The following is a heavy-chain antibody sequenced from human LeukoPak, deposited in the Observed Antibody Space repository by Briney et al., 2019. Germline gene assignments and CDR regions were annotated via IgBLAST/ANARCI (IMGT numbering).Heavy chain of an antibody. CDR2: MNPNSGNT. D-gene: IGHD2-2*01. Sequence: ASVKVSCKASGYTFTSYDINWVRQATGQGPEWMGWMNPNSGNTGYAQKFQGRVTMTRNTSISTAYMELSSLRFEDTAVYYCAREETQYQLPGVWFDPWGQGTLVTVSS. CDR1: GYTFTSYD. J-gene: IGHJ5*02. V-gene: IGHV1-8*01. CDR3: AREETQYQLPGVWFDP.